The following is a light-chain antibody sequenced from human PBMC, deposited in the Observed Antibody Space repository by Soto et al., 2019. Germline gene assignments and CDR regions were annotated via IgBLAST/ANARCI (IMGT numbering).Light chain of an antibody. J-gene: IGLJ3*02. CDR1: SSNLVAGYD. CDR3: QAYGYSLTASV. Sequence: QSVLTQPPSVYGAPGQRVTISCTGNSSNLVAGYDVHWYQQLPGAAPKLVIFGNRNRPSGVPERFSGSKSGTSASLAITGLQAEDDADYSCQAYGYSLTASVFGGGTKLTVL. V-gene: IGLV1-40*01. CDR2: GNR.